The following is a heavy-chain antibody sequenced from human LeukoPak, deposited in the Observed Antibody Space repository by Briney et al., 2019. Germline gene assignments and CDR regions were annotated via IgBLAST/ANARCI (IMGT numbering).Heavy chain of an antibody. CDR3: ATGPWFGGA. V-gene: IGHV3-15*01. J-gene: IGHJ5*02. D-gene: IGHD3-10*01. CDR1: GFKFDDYG. Sequence: GGSLRLSCAASGFKFDDYGMSWVRQAPGKGLEWVGRIKSKTDGGTTDYAAPVKGRFTISRDGSKNTLDLQMNSLKVEDTALYYCATGPWFGGAWGQGTLVTVSS. CDR2: IKSKTDGGTT.